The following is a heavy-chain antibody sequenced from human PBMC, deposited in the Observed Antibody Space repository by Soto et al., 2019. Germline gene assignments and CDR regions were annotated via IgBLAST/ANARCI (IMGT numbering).Heavy chain of an antibody. CDR2: IIPIFGTA. V-gene: IGHV1-69*01. CDR3: ARGSKQWLVLGYYYYGMDV. J-gene: IGHJ6*02. CDR1: GGTFSSYA. D-gene: IGHD6-19*01. Sequence: QVQLVQSGAEVKKPGSSVKVSCKASGGTFSSYAISWVRQAPGQGLEWMGGIIPIFGTANYAQKFQGRVTIPADESTSPAYMELSSLRSEDTAVYYCARGSKQWLVLGYYYYGMDVWGQGTTVTVSS.